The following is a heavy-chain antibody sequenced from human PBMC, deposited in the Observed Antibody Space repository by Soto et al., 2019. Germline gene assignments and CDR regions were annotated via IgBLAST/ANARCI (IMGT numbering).Heavy chain of an antibody. CDR2: SYYNCST. Sequence: PSETLSLTCTVSGGSISSHCWTWIRQPPEKGLEWIGYSYYNCSTNDNPSLKSRVTISVDTSKNQFSLKLSSVTAADTAVYYCARTPLWFGDDSNAFDIWGQATMVTVSS. V-gene: IGHV4-59*11. CDR3: ARTPLWFGDDSNAFDI. J-gene: IGHJ3*02. CDR1: GGSISSHC. D-gene: IGHD3-10*01.